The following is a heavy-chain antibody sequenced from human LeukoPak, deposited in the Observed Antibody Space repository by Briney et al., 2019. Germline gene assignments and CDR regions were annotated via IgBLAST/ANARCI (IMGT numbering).Heavy chain of an antibody. CDR1: GGSISSGGYY. D-gene: IGHD2-15*01. CDR3: ASGVVVVAATLEVQWFDP. CDR2: IYYSGST. J-gene: IGHJ5*02. V-gene: IGHV4-31*03. Sequence: PSETLSLTCTVSGGSISSGGYYWSWIRQHPGKGLEWIGYIYYSGSTYYNPSLKSRVTISVDTSKNQFSLKLSSVTAADTAVYYCASGVVVVAATLEVQWFDPWGQGTLVTVSS.